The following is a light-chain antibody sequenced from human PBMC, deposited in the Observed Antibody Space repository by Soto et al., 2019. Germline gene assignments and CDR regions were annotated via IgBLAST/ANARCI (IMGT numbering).Light chain of an antibody. V-gene: IGLV2-23*02. Sequence: QSALTQPASVSGSPGQSITISCTGTSSDVGGYDRVSWYQHHPGKAPTLMIYEVNKRPSGVSYRFSGSKSGNTASLTISWLQAEDEADYYCCSSVGGPIWVLGGGTKLTVL. CDR2: EVN. CDR3: CSSVGGPIWV. CDR1: SSDVGGYDR. J-gene: IGLJ3*02.